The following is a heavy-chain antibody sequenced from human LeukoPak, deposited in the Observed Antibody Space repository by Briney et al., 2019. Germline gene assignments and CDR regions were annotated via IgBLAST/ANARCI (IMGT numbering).Heavy chain of an antibody. CDR2: IYYSGST. CDR1: GGSISSSSYY. Sequence: SETLSLTCTVSGGSISSSSYYWGWIRQPPGKGLEWIGSIYYSGSTYYNPSLKSRVTISVDTSKNQFSLKLSSVTAADTAVYYCARTNYDLFDPWGQGTLVTVSS. CDR3: ARTNYDLFDP. D-gene: IGHD3-3*01. V-gene: IGHV4-39*01. J-gene: IGHJ5*02.